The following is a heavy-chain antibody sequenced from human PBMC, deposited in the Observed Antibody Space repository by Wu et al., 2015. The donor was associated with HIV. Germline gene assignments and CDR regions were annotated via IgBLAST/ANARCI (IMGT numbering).Heavy chain of an antibody. CDR1: GYTFNSYG. V-gene: IGHV1-18*01. D-gene: IGHD3-3*01. J-gene: IGHJ4*02. CDR3: ARFEPGVTNFWNWFLFPT. CDR2: ISAYNNNT. Sequence: QVQMVQSGAEVRKPGASVRVSCKASGYTFNSYGISWVRQAPGQGLQWMGWISAYNNNTIYAQRFQGRVTMTTDKSTKTVYMELRSLRSDDTAVYFXARFEPGVTNFWNWFLFPTWGQGTLVTVSS.